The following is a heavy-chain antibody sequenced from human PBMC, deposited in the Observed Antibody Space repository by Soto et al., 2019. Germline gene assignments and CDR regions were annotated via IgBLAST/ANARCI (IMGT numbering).Heavy chain of an antibody. CDR3: ARVKYCTNGVCYLNYFDY. CDR2: ISSSSSYT. D-gene: IGHD2-8*01. CDR1: GFTFSYYY. V-gene: IGHV3-11*06. Sequence: GGSLRLSCAASGFTFSYYYMSWIRQAPGKGLEWVSYISSSSSYTNYADSVKGRFTISRDNAKNSLYLQMNSLRAEDTAVYYCARVKYCTNGVCYLNYFDYWGQGTLVTVS. J-gene: IGHJ4*02.